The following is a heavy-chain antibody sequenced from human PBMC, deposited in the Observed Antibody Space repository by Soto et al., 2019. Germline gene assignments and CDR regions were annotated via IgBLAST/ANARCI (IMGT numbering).Heavy chain of an antibody. CDR3: ASRCFGESDDSGLDY. J-gene: IGHJ4*02. Sequence: SSVKVSCKASGGTFSSYTISWVRQAPGQGLEWMGRIIPILGIANYAQKFQGRVTITADKSHSTAYMERSNLRSEDTAVDYCASRCFGESDDSGLDYWGQGTLVTVSS. CDR1: GGTFSSYT. D-gene: IGHD3-10*01. V-gene: IGHV1-69*02. CDR2: IIPILGIA.